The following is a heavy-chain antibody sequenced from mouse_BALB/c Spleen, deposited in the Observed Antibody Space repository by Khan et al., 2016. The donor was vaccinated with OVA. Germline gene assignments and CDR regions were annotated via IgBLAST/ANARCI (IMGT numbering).Heavy chain of an antibody. CDR2: ISSGGTYT. D-gene: IGHD1-1*01. CDR3: TRCSNTTTGDYYAMDY. CDR1: GFIFSSYG. V-gene: IGHV5-6*01. Sequence: EVELVESGGDLVNPGGSLKLSCAASGFIFSSYGMSWVRQTPDKRLEWVATISSGGTYTYYPDSVKGRFTISRDNAKNTLSLQMSSLKSEDTAMYYCTRCSNTTTGDYYAMDYWGQGTSVTVSS. J-gene: IGHJ4*01.